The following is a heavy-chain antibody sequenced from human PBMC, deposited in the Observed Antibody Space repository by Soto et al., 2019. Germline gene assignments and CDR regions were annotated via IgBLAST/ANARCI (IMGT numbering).Heavy chain of an antibody. CDR3: AKETYYYYGMDV. CDR2: IIDSGGYT. J-gene: IGHJ6*02. V-gene: IGHV3-23*01. CDR1: GFTFSSST. Sequence: SGFTFSSSTMNWVRQAPGKGLEWVSAIIDSGGYTYYADSVKGRFTISRDKSKNTLYLQMNSLRAEDTALYYCAKETYYYYGMDVWGQGTTVTSP.